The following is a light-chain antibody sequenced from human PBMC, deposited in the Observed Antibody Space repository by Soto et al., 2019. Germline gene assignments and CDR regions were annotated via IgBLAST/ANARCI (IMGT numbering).Light chain of an antibody. CDR3: QQYDSYSAT. Sequence: DIQMTQSPSTLSAFVGDRVTITCRASQSIGNWLAWYQQKPGKAPKLLVYKSSSLESGVPSRFSGRGSGTQFTLTISSLEPADSATYYCQQYDSYSATFGQGTKVDIK. CDR1: QSIGNW. J-gene: IGKJ1*01. V-gene: IGKV1-5*03. CDR2: KSS.